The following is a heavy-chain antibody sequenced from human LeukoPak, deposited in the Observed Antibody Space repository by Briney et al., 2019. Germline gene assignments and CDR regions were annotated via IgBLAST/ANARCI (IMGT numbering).Heavy chain of an antibody. CDR2: ISPNGGTK. D-gene: IGHD6-19*01. J-gene: IGHJ4*02. V-gene: IGHV3-48*03. CDR1: GFSFSDYE. Sequence: PGGSLSLSCAASGFSFSDYEMNRVRQSPANGLEWVSNISPNGGTKYYAGSVKGRFTISRDNAKNSLYLQMNSLRAEDTGVYFCSKLAVASADSWGQGTLVTVSS. CDR3: SKLAVASADS.